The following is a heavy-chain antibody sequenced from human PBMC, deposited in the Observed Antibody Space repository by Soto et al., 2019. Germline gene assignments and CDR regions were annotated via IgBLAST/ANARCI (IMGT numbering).Heavy chain of an antibody. V-gene: IGHV5-51*01. J-gene: IGHJ6*02. D-gene: IGHD6-6*01. CDR3: ARHLYSSSSDYYYYYGMDV. CDR1: GYSFTSYW. Sequence: GESLKICCKGSGYSFTSYWIGWVRQMPGKGLEWMGIIYPGDSDTRYSPSFQGQVTISADKSISTAYLQWSSLKASDTAMYYCARHLYSSSSDYYYYYGMDVWGQGTTVTVSS. CDR2: IYPGDSDT.